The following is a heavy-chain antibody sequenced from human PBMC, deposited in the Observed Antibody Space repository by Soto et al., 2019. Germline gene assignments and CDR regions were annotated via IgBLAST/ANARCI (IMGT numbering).Heavy chain of an antibody. CDR1: GGSVSSSSYY. CDR2: IYYTGST. Sequence: QLQLQESGPGLVKPSETLSLTCTVSGGSVSSSSYYWGWIRQPPGKGLEWIGTIYYTGSTSYSPSLKIRVTISVDTSKTQFSLNLKSVTAADTAVYYCAGRRAGDYYFDYWGQGTLVTVSS. J-gene: IGHJ4*02. V-gene: IGHV4-39*01. CDR3: AGRRAGDYYFDY. D-gene: IGHD1-26*01.